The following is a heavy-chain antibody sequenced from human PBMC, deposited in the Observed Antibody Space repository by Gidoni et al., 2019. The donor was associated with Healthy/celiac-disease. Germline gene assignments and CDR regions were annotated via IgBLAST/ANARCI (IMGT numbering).Heavy chain of an antibody. Sequence: EVQLVQSGAEVKKPGESLKISCKGSGYSFTSYWIGWGRPMPGTGLEWMGIIYPCDSDTRYSPSFQGQVTTSADKAISTDYLQWSSLKASDTAMYYWARLAVAGTVFDYWGQGTLVTVSS. D-gene: IGHD6-19*01. CDR2: IYPCDSDT. CDR3: ARLAVAGTVFDY. V-gene: IGHV5-51*01. CDR1: GYSFTSYW. J-gene: IGHJ4*02.